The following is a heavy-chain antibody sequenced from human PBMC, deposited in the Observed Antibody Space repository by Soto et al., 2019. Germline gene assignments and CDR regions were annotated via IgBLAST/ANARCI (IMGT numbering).Heavy chain of an antibody. V-gene: IGHV3-9*01. Sequence: EVQLVESGGGLVQPGRSLRLSCAASGFTFDNYAMHWVRQAPGQGLEWVSGINWSSHSIGYADSVKGRFTISRDNAKNSLQLQMDSLTAEDTAFYYCTKDVLPHVAVTGRDAVHMWGQGTVVTVSS. CDR2: INWSSHSI. J-gene: IGHJ3*02. D-gene: IGHD6-19*01. CDR3: TKDVLPHVAVTGRDAVHM. CDR1: GFTFDNYA.